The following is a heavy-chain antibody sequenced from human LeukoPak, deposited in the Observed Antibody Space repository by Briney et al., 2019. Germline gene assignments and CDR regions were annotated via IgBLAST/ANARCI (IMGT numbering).Heavy chain of an antibody. V-gene: IGHV3-48*03. J-gene: IGHJ4*02. CDR2: ISSSGSTI. D-gene: IGHD5-24*01. CDR1: GFTFSSYE. Sequence: GGSLRLSCAASGFTFSSYERNWVRQAPGKGLEWVSYISSSGSTIYYADSVKGRFTISRDNAKNSLYLQMNSLRAEDTAVYYCARDGGGGSRYGDNRVSLRAHPPIDYWGQGTLVTVSS. CDR3: ARDGGGGSRYGDNRVSLRAHPPIDY.